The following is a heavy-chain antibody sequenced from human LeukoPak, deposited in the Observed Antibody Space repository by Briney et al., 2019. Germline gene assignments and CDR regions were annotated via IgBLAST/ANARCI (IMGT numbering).Heavy chain of an antibody. CDR2: IWYDGSNK. J-gene: IGHJ3*02. Sequence: GRSLRLSCAASGFTFSSYGMHWVRQAPGKGLEWVAVIWYDGSNKYYADSVKGRFSVSRDNAKKSLYLQMNSLRAEDTAVYYCARVGIEVSAHPEVGMLLWIWGQGTMVTVSS. D-gene: IGHD3-22*01. V-gene: IGHV3-33*01. CDR3: ARVGIEVSAHPEVGMLLWI. CDR1: GFTFSSYG.